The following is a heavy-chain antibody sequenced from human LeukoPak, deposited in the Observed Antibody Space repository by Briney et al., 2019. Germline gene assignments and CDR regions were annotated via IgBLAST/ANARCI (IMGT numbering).Heavy chain of an antibody. Sequence: TGGSLRLSCAASGFTFSSYGMPWVRQAPGKGLEWVAVIWYDGSNKYYADSVKGRFTISRDNSKNTLYLQMNSLRAEDTAVYYCCAAAGTGSRYYYYYGMDVWGQGTTVTVSS. CDR1: GFTFSSYG. D-gene: IGHD6-13*01. CDR3: CAAAGTGSRYYYYYGMDV. J-gene: IGHJ6*02. CDR2: IWYDGSNK. V-gene: IGHV3-33*01.